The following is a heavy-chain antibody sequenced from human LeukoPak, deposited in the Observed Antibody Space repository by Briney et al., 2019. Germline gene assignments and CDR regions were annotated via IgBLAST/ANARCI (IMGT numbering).Heavy chain of an antibody. J-gene: IGHJ4*02. V-gene: IGHV4-34*01. CDR2: INHSGST. D-gene: IGHD4-17*01. Sequence: SETLSLTCAVYGGSFSGYYWSWIRQPPGKGLEWIGEINHSGSTNYNPSLKSRVTISVDTSKNQFSLKLSSVTAADTAAYYCARGTMTTVTYYFDYWGQGTLVTVSS. CDR1: GGSFSGYY. CDR3: ARGTMTTVTYYFDY.